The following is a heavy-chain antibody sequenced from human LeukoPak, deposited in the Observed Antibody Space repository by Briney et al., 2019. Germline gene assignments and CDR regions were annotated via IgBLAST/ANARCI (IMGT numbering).Heavy chain of an antibody. D-gene: IGHD3-10*01. CDR1: GDSIDRSSTF. J-gene: IGHJ4*02. CDR3: ARGPDYYGSGSYYLRNRYYFDY. V-gene: IGHV4-39*01. Sequence: SETLSLTCSVSGDSIDRSSTFWGWIRQPPGKGLEWIGSIHYSGSTHYNPALRSRLTMSVDTSKNQFSLKLSSVTAADTAVYYCARGPDYYGSGSYYLRNRYYFDYWGQGTLVTVSS. CDR2: IHYSGST.